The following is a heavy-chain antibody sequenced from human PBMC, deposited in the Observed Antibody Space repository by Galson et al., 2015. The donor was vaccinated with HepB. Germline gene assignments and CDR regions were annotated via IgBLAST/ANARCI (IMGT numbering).Heavy chain of an antibody. Sequence: SVKVSCKASGYTFTSYYMHWVRQAPGQGLEWMGIINPSGGSTGYAQKFQGRVTMTRDTSTSTVYMELSSLRSEDTAVYYCARAAAGTWNWFDPWGQGTLVTVSS. D-gene: IGHD6-13*01. J-gene: IGHJ5*02. CDR1: GYTFTSYY. CDR3: ARAAAGTWNWFDP. V-gene: IGHV1-46*01. CDR2: INPSGGST.